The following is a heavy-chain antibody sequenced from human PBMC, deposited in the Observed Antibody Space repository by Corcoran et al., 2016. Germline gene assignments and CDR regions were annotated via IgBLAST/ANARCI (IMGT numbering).Heavy chain of an antibody. D-gene: IGHD6-13*01. CDR3: GRSSWNDY. J-gene: IGHJ4*02. CDR1: GFAFDTYW. Sequence: EVQLVESGEGLVQPGGSLRLSCAASGFAFDTYWMNWVRQAPGKGLEWVANIKGGENEKYYVDSVKGRFTISRDNGKNLVYLQMNSLRAEDTAVYYCGRSSWNDYWGQGTLVTVSS. CDR2: IKGGENEK. V-gene: IGHV3-7*01.